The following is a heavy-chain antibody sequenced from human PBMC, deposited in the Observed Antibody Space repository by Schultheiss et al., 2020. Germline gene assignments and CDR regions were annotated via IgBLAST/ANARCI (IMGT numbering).Heavy chain of an antibody. V-gene: IGHV4-34*01. Sequence: SQTLSLTCAVYGGSFSGYYWSWIRQPPGKGLEWIGYIYYSGSTNYNPSLKSRVTISVDTSKNQFSLKLSSVTAADTAVYYCARGTYSSGWEPPFFDYWGQGTLVTVSA. CDR1: GGSFSGYY. CDR3: ARGTYSSGWEPPFFDY. CDR2: IYYSGST. D-gene: IGHD6-19*01. J-gene: IGHJ4*02.